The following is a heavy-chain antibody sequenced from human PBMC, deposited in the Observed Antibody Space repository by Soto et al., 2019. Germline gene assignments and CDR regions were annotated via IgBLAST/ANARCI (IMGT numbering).Heavy chain of an antibody. CDR1: GFTFSSYG. V-gene: IGHV3-30*18. Sequence: PGGSLRLSCAASGFTFSSYGMHWVRQAPGKGLEWVAVISYDGSNKYYADSVKGRFTISRDNSKNTLYLQMNSLRAEDTAVYYCAKDRINYYDSSGYLLRRGFDYWGQGTLVTVSS. J-gene: IGHJ4*02. D-gene: IGHD3-22*01. CDR2: ISYDGSNK. CDR3: AKDRINYYDSSGYLLRRGFDY.